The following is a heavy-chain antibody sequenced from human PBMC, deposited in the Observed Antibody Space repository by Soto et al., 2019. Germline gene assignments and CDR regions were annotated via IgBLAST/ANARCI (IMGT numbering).Heavy chain of an antibody. V-gene: IGHV3-30*18. D-gene: IGHD4-4*01. CDR3: AKGVTADFYYYGIDV. CDR1: GFTFSSYG. CDR2: ISYDGSNK. Sequence: QVQLVESGGGVVQPGRSLRLSCAASGFTFSSYGMQWVRQAPGKGLEWVAVISYDGSNKYYADSVKGRFTISRDNSKNTLYLQMNSLRAEDTAVYYCAKGVTADFYYYGIDVWGQGTTVTVSS. J-gene: IGHJ6*02.